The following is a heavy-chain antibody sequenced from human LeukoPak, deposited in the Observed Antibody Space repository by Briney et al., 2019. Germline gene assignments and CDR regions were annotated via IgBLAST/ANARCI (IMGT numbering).Heavy chain of an antibody. Sequence: GGPLRLSCAASGFTFSDYYMSWIRQAPGKGLEWVSYISSSGSTIYYADSVKGRFTISRDNAKNSLYLQMNSLRAEDTAVYYCARDARDCSGGSCYSEFDYWGQGTLVTVSS. V-gene: IGHV3-11*01. J-gene: IGHJ4*02. CDR1: GFTFSDYY. D-gene: IGHD2-15*01. CDR2: ISSSGSTI. CDR3: ARDARDCSGGSCYSEFDY.